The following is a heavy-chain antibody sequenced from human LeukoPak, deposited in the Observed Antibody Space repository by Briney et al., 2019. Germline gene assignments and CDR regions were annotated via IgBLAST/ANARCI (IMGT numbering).Heavy chain of an antibody. D-gene: IGHD3-10*01. CDR3: ARDPYYGSGSYAAFDI. CDR1: GFTFDDYG. V-gene: IGHV3-20*04. CDR2: INWNGGST. J-gene: IGHJ3*02. Sequence: GGCLRLSCAASGFTFDDYGMSWVRQAPGKGLEWVSGINWNGGSTGYADSVKCRFTISRDNAKNSLYLQMNSLRAEDTALYYCARDPYYGSGSYAAFDIWGQGTMVTVSS.